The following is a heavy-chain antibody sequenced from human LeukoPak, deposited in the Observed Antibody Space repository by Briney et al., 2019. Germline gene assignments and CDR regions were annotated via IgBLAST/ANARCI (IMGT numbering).Heavy chain of an antibody. CDR1: GYSFTSYG. CDR3: ARGTYYYYGMDV. J-gene: IGHJ6*02. D-gene: IGHD1-7*01. CDR2: ISANNGNT. V-gene: IGHV1-18*01. Sequence: GASVKLSCKASGYSFTSYGISWVRQAPGQGLEWMGCISANNGNTNYAQKLQGRVTMTTDTSTSTAYMELRSLRSDDTAVYYCARGTYYYYGMDVWGQGTTVTVSS.